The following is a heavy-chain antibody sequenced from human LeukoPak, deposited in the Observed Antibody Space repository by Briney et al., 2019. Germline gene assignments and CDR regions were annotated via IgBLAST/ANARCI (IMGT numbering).Heavy chain of an antibody. CDR2: ISRNSVSI. CDR1: GFTFDDYA. J-gene: IGHJ6*02. V-gene: IGHV3-9*01. Sequence: PGGSLRLSCAASGFTFDDYAMHWVRQAPGKGLEWVSGISRNSVSIGYVDFVKGRFTISRDNAKNSLYLQMNSLSAEDTALYYCAKDKGGNSRYYYYYYGMDVWGQGTTVTVSS. D-gene: IGHD4-23*01. CDR3: AKDKGGNSRYYYYYYGMDV.